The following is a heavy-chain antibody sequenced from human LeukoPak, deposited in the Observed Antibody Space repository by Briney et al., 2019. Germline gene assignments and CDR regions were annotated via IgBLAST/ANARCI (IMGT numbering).Heavy chain of an antibody. CDR3: ARDVPGAEQLVLRSSSYNWFDP. J-gene: IGHJ5*02. V-gene: IGHV1-2*02. CDR1: GYTFTGYY. CDR2: INPNSGGT. Sequence: ASVKVSCKASGYTFTGYYMHWVRQAPGQGLEWMGWINPNSGGTNYAQKFQGRVTMTRDTSISTAYMELSRLRSDDTAVYYCARDVPGAEQLVLRSSSYNWFDPWGQGTLVTVSS. D-gene: IGHD6-6*01.